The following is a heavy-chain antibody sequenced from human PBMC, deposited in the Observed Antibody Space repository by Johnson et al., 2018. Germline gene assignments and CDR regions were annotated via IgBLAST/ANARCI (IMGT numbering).Heavy chain of an antibody. CDR2: ISGSGGST. CDR1: GFTFSIYA. CDR3: AKATGVIVVVPAAMTYYYYMDV. J-gene: IGHJ6*03. D-gene: IGHD2-2*01. Sequence: VQLQESGGGLVEPGGSLRLCCAASGFTFSIYAMSWVRQAQGKGLAWVSAISGSGGSTYSAEPEKVRLTLSRDNSKNPLYLKMNSLRAEDTAVYYCAKATGVIVVVPAAMTYYYYMDVWGKGTTVTVSS. V-gene: IGHV3-23*01.